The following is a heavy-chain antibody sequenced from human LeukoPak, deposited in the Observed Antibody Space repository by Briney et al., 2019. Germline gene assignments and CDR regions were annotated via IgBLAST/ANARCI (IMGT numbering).Heavy chain of an antibody. CDR2: ISYDGSDK. J-gene: IGHJ3*02. CDR3: ARRRDYYDILTAYDASDI. D-gene: IGHD3-9*01. Sequence: SGGSLRLSCAASGVTCSNYPMHWVRQAPGKGLEWVAVISYDGSDKYYTDSVKGRVTISRDNSKNTLYLQMNSLRAEDTAVYYCARRRDYYDILTAYDASDIWGQGTMVTVSS. V-gene: IGHV3-30*04. CDR1: GVTCSNYP.